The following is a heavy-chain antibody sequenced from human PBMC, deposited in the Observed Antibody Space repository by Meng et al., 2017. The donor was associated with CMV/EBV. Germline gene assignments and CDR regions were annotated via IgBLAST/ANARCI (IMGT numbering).Heavy chain of an antibody. CDR3: ARGEGYCSSTSCYTLGWFDP. Sequence: GESLKISCAASGFTFSSYWMHWVRQAPGKGLVWVSRINRDGSSTSYADSVKGRFTISRDNAKNTLYLQMNSLRAEDTAVYYCARGEGYCSSTSCYTLGWFDPWGQGTLVTVSS. CDR1: GFTFSSYW. CDR2: INRDGSST. V-gene: IGHV3-74*01. J-gene: IGHJ5*02. D-gene: IGHD2-2*02.